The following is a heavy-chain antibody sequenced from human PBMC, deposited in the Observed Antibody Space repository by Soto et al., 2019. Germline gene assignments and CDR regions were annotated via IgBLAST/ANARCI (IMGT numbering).Heavy chain of an antibody. J-gene: IGHJ4*02. Sequence: EVQLLESGGGLVQPGGSLRLSCAASGFTFSNYAMTWVRQAPGKGLEWVSFISGSGGITYYADSVKGRFTISRDNSKNAFYVQMLSLRAEYTAIYYCEKDANLEDHYCGQGTLVNVSS. CDR1: GFTFSNYA. V-gene: IGHV3-23*01. D-gene: IGHD3-3*01. CDR2: ISGSGGIT. CDR3: EKDANLEDHY.